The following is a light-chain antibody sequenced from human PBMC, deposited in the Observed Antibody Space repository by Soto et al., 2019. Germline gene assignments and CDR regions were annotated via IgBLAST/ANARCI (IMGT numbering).Light chain of an antibody. V-gene: IGKV3D-15*01. Sequence: EIRVTQSPSTLSVSPGERATLSCRASQSVSSDLAWYQQKPGQAPRLLIYDASNRATGIPARFSGRGSGTEFTLTVSSLQSEDFAVYYCQQYNNWPRTFGQGTKVAIK. CDR1: QSVSSD. CDR2: DAS. CDR3: QQYNNWPRT. J-gene: IGKJ1*01.